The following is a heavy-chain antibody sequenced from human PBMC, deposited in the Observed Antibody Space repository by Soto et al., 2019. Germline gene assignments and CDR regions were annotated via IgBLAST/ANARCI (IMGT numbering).Heavy chain of an antibody. V-gene: IGHV3-23*01. CDR3: AKIYGVDY. CDR1: GFTFSSYA. CDR2: ISGSGGST. J-gene: IGHJ4*02. Sequence: GESLRLSSEASGFTFSSYAMSWVRQAPGKGLEWVSAISGSGGSTYYADSVKGRFTISRDNSKNTLYLQMNNLRAEDTAVYYCAKIYGVDYWGQGTLVTVSS. D-gene: IGHD4-17*01.